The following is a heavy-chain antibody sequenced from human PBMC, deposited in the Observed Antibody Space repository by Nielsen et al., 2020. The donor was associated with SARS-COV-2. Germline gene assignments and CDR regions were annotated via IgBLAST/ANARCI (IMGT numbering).Heavy chain of an antibody. V-gene: IGHV1-69*13. J-gene: IGHJ3*02. Sequence: SVKVSCKASGYTFTSYGISWVRQAPGQGLEWMGGIIPIFGTANYAQKFQGRVTITADESTSTAYMELSSLRSEDTAVYYCASPYVWGSYRYMDDAFDIWGQGTMVTVSS. CDR3: ASPYVWGSYRYMDDAFDI. CDR2: IIPIFGTA. D-gene: IGHD3-16*02. CDR1: GYTFTSYG.